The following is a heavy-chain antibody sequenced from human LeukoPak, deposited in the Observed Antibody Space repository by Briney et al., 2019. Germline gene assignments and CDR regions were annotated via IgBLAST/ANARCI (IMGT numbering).Heavy chain of an antibody. J-gene: IGHJ3*02. CDR2: IIPIFGTA. D-gene: IGHD4-17*01. V-gene: IGHV1-69*13. Sequence: GASVKASCKASGGTFSSYAISWVRQAPGQGLEWMGGIIPIFGTANYAQKFQGRVTITADESTSTAYMELSSLRSEDTAVYYCARDGDYVGAFDIWGQGTMVTVSS. CDR3: ARDGDYVGAFDI. CDR1: GGTFSSYA.